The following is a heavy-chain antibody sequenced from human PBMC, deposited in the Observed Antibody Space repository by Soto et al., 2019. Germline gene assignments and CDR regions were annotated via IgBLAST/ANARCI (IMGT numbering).Heavy chain of an antibody. J-gene: IGHJ5*02. Sequence: GESLKISCAASGFTFSIYEMNWVRQAPGKGLEWVSYISSSGSTIYYADSVKGRFTISRDNAKNSLYLQMNSLRAEDTAVYYCAXGHCSGGSCYSYNWFDPWGQGTLVTVSS. D-gene: IGHD2-15*01. CDR1: GFTFSIYE. CDR3: AXGHCSGGSCYSYNWFDP. V-gene: IGHV3-48*03. CDR2: ISSSGSTI.